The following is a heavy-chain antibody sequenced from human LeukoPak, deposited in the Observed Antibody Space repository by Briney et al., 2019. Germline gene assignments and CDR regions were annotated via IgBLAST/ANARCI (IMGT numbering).Heavy chain of an antibody. D-gene: IGHD1-26*01. CDR3: ARVSGGSYTAFNWFDP. Sequence: PGGSLRLSCAASGFTFSDYYMSWIRQAPGKGLEWASYISSSGSTIYYADSVKGRFTISRDNAKNSLYLQMNSLRAEDTAVYYCARVSGGSYTAFNWFDPWGQGTLVTVSS. CDR1: GFTFSDYY. CDR2: ISSSGSTI. V-gene: IGHV3-11*01. J-gene: IGHJ5*02.